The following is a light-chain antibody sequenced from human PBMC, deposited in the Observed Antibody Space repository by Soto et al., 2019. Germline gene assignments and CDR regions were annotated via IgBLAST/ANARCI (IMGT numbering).Light chain of an antibody. V-gene: IGLV2-14*01. Sequence: QSALTQPASVSGSPGQSITISCTGTSSDVGGYHYVSWYQQLPGKAPKLMIYEVTKRPSGVSNRFSGSKSDNTASLTISGLQAEDEADYYCCSYAGRSTWDVVFGGGTKLTVL. CDR1: SSDVGGYHY. J-gene: IGLJ2*01. CDR3: CSYAGRSTWDVV. CDR2: EVT.